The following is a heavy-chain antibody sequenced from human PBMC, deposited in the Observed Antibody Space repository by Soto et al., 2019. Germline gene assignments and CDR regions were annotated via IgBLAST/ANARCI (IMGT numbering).Heavy chain of an antibody. D-gene: IGHD3-22*01. CDR2: IGTAGDT. J-gene: IGHJ5*02. CDR1: GFTFSSYD. Sequence: PGGSLRLSCAASGFTFSSYDMHWVRQATGKGLEWVSAIGTAGDTYYPGSVKGRFTISRENAKNSLYLQMNSLRAGDTAVYYCARGGSYYYDSSGYPFDPWGQGTLVTVSS. V-gene: IGHV3-13*04. CDR3: ARGGSYYYDSSGYPFDP.